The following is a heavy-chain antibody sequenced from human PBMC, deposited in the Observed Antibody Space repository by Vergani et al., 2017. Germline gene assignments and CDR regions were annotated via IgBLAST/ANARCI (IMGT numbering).Heavy chain of an antibody. D-gene: IGHD5-12*01. V-gene: IGHV1-69*04. CDR2: IIPILGIA. CDR3: AGRFRQHSGYFGGAGSNYGMDV. Sequence: QVQLVQSGAEVKKPGASVKVSCKASGGTFSSYAISWVRQAPGQGLEWMGRIIPILGIANYAQKFQGRVTITADKSTSTAYMELSSLRSEDTAVYYCAGRFRQHSGYFGGAGSNYGMDVWGQGTTVTVSS. J-gene: IGHJ6*02. CDR1: GGTFSSYA.